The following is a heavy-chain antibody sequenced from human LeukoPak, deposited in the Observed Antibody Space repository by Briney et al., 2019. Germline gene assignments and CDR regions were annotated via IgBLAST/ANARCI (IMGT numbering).Heavy chain of an antibody. CDR3: VRSLGAYSY. V-gene: IGHV3-74*01. CDR2: INTDGSTT. CDR1: GFIFSTSW. D-gene: IGHD2-15*01. Sequence: GGSLRLSCAASGFIFSTSWMHWVRQAPGKGLVWVSRINTDGSTTTYADSVKGRFTISRDNAENTVYLQMNSLRAEDTAVYYCVRSLGAYSYWGHGTLVTVSS. J-gene: IGHJ4*01.